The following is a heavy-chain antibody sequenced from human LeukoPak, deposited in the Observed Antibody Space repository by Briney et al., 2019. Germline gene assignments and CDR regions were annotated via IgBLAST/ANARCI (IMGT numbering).Heavy chain of an antibody. CDR2: ISGSGGST. Sequence: PGGSLRLSCAASGFTFSSYAMSWVRQAPGKGLEWVSAISGSGGSTYYADSVKGRFTISRDNSKNTLYLQMNSLRAEDTAVYYCAKDLHYYDCSGDLDYWGQGTLVTVSS. CDR1: GFTFSSYA. V-gene: IGHV3-23*01. J-gene: IGHJ4*02. D-gene: IGHD3-22*01. CDR3: AKDLHYYDCSGDLDY.